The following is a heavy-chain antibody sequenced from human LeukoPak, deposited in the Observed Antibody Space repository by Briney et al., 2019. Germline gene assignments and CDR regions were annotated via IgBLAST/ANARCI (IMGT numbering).Heavy chain of an antibody. J-gene: IGHJ4*02. CDR1: GFTLDDYW. Sequence: PGGSLRLSCAASGFTLDDYWMSWVRQSPERGLEWVANIKQDGSEKYYVDSVKGRFTIPRDNAQNSLYLQMTGLRADDTALYYCARDKKVGPTTLDYWGQGTLVTVSS. V-gene: IGHV3-7*01. D-gene: IGHD1-26*01. CDR2: IKQDGSEK. CDR3: ARDKKVGPTTLDY.